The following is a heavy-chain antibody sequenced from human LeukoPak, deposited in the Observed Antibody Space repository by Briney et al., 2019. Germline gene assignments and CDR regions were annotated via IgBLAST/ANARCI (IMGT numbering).Heavy chain of an antibody. Sequence: PGGSLRLSCVVSGFTFSSYWMHWVRQAPGKGLEWVSTISGSGTAYYADSVKGRFTISRNNSNNTLYLRMNSLRSDDTAIYYCARLSRYTIFGVVREGWFDPWGQGTLVTVSS. J-gene: IGHJ5*02. V-gene: IGHV3-69-1*02. CDR3: ARLSRYTIFGVVREGWFDP. CDR1: GFTFSSYW. CDR2: ISGSGTA. D-gene: IGHD3-3*01.